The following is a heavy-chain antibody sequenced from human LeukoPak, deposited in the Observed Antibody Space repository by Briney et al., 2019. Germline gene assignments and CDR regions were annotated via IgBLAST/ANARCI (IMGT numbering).Heavy chain of an antibody. Sequence: PGGSLRLSCAASGFTFSSYAMSWVRQAPGKGLEWVSAISGSGGSTYYADSVKGRFTISRDNSKNTLYLQMSSLRPDDTAIYYCVKVEFGVYGDWGQGTLVTVSS. CDR2: ISGSGGST. V-gene: IGHV3-23*01. CDR1: GFTFSSYA. CDR3: VKVEFGVYGD. J-gene: IGHJ4*02. D-gene: IGHD5/OR15-5a*01.